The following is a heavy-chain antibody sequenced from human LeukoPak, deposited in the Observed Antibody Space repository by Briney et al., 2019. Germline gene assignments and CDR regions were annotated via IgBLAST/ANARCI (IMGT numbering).Heavy chain of an antibody. Sequence: SETLSLTCAVSGGSISSGGYSWSWIRQPPGKGLEWIGYIYHSGSTYYNPSLKSRVTISVDRSKNQFSLKLSSVTAADTAVYYCARTPRDILTGYGFDYWGQGTLVTVSS. J-gene: IGHJ4*02. CDR3: ARTPRDILTGYGFDY. D-gene: IGHD3-9*01. CDR2: IYHSGST. CDR1: GGSISSGGYS. V-gene: IGHV4-30-2*01.